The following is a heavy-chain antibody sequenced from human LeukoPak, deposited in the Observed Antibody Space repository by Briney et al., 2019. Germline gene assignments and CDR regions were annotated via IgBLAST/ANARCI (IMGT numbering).Heavy chain of an antibody. J-gene: IGHJ4*02. CDR3: ARGAVLRYFDWLLIY. Sequence: ASVKVSCKASGYTFTGYYMHWVRQAPGQGHEWMGWINPNRGSTNYTPNFQGRVTMTRDTSISTAYMELSRLRSDDTAVYYCARGAVLRYFDWLLIYWGQGTLVTVSS. V-gene: IGHV1-2*02. D-gene: IGHD3-9*01. CDR2: INPNRGST. CDR1: GYTFTGYY.